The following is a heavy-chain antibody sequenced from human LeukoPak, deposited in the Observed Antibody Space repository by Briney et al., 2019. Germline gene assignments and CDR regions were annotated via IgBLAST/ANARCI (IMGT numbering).Heavy chain of an antibody. J-gene: IGHJ4*02. V-gene: IGHV3-30*18. CDR3: AKAAYCTSTSCHFSGYAQRPLDS. Sequence: PGRSMRLSCAASGFTFNMYGMHWVRQAPGKGLEWVAGISNDDSTKDYADSVKGRLTISRDSSKKSMFLQMNSLRAEDTAVYYCAKAAYCTSTSCHFSGYAQRPLDSWGQGTLVTVSS. D-gene: IGHD2-2*01. CDR2: ISNDDSTK. CDR1: GFTFNMYG.